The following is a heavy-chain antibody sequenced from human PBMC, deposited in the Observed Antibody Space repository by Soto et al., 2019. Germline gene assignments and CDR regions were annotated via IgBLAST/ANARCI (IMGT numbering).Heavy chain of an antibody. CDR1: GDSINTYY. CDR2: IYYSGNT. CDR3: ARRMRGASGNFDY. V-gene: IGHV4-59*01. Sequence: SETLSLTCTVSGDSINTYYWSWIRQPPGKGLEWIGYIYYSGNTYYNPSLKSRVAISVDTSKNQFSLKLSSVIAADTAVYYCARRMRGASGNFDYWGQGTLVTVSS. J-gene: IGHJ4*02. D-gene: IGHD6-13*01.